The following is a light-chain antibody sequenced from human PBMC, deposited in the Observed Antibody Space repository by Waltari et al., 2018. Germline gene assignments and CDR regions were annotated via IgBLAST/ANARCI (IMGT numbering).Light chain of an antibody. V-gene: IGKV3-20*01. CDR1: QSVGRS. Sequence: ELVLTQSPGTLSSSPGERVTLSCRASQSVGRSLAWYQQKPGQAPRLLIYDAFTRATGIADRFSGSGSGTDFSLTISRLDPEDFAVYYCQMYVRLPATFGQGTKVEIK. CDR2: DAF. J-gene: IGKJ1*01. CDR3: QMYVRLPAT.